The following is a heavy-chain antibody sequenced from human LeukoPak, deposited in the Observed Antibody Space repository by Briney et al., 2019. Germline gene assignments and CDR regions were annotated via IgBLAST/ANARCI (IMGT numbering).Heavy chain of an antibody. Sequence: GGSLRLSCTASGFIFSSYSVNWVRQAPGKGLEWVSSITSSSYIYYADSVKGRFAISRDNAKNSLYLQMNSLRAEDTAVYYCARRIAVAGSHFDYWGQGTLVTVSS. CDR3: ARRIAVAGSHFDY. V-gene: IGHV3-21*01. CDR2: ITSSSYI. CDR1: GFIFSSYS. D-gene: IGHD6-19*01. J-gene: IGHJ4*02.